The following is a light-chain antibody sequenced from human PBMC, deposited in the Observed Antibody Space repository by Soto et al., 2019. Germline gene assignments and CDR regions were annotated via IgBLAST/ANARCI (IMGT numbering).Light chain of an antibody. CDR3: QQYNNWPPT. V-gene: IGKV3-15*01. CDR1: QSVSSSY. Sequence: MTQSPSTLSGSVGDRATLSCRASQSVSSSYLAWYQQKPGQPPRLLIYGASTRATGIPARFSGSGSGAEFTLTISSLQSDDFAVYYCQQYNNWPPTFGQGTKVDIK. J-gene: IGKJ1*01. CDR2: GAS.